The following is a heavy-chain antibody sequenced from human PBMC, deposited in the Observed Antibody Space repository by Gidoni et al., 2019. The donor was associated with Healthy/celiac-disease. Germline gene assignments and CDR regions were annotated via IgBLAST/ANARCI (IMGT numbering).Heavy chain of an antibody. D-gene: IGHD3-10*01. Sequence: QVQLVQSGAEVKKPGSSVKVSCKASGGTFSSYAISWVRQAPGQGLEWMGGIIPIFGTANYAQKFQGRVTITADESTSTAYMELSSLRSEDTAVYYCAQWFGEDDRRFYYYYGMDVWGQGTTVTVSS. V-gene: IGHV1-69*01. CDR2: IIPIFGTA. CDR1: GGTFSSYA. J-gene: IGHJ6*02. CDR3: AQWFGEDDRRFYYYYGMDV.